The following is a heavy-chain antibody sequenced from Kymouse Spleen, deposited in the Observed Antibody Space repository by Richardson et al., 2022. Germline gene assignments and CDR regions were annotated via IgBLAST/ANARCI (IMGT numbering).Heavy chain of an antibody. CDR2: ISYDGSNK. Sequence: QVQLVESGGGVVQPGRSLRLSCAASGFTFSSYGMHWVRQAPGKGLEWVAVISYDGSNKYYADSVKGRFTISRDNSKNTLYLQMNSLRAEDTAVYYCAKDQGTMVRGVLDYWGQGTLVTVSS. J-gene: IGHJ4*02. CDR1: GFTFSSYG. CDR3: AKDQGTMVRGVLDY. D-gene: IGHD3-10*01. V-gene: IGHV3-30*18.